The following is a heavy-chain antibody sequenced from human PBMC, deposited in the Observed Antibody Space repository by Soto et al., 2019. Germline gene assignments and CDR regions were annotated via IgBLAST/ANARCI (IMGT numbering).Heavy chain of an antibody. CDR1: GFTVSSKY. D-gene: IGHD2-15*01. V-gene: IGHV3-66*01. J-gene: IGHJ5*02. CDR2: IQSGGTT. CDR3: AKDPTTSSVVVVAATAHNWFDP. Sequence: GGSLRLSCAASGFTVSSKYMTWVRQAPGKGLEWVSLIQSGGTTYYADSVKGRFTISRDNSENTLHLQMNSLRAEDTAVYYCAKDPTTSSVVVVAATAHNWFDPWGQGTLVTVSS.